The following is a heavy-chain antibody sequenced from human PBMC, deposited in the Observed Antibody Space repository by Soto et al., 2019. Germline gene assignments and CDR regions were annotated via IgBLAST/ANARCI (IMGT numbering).Heavy chain of an antibody. CDR1: GFTFDDYA. V-gene: IGHV3-9*01. CDR3: AKSPHDILIGSAFDY. Sequence: RLSCAASGFTFDDYAMHWVRQGPGKGLEWVSGISWNSGGIGYADSVKGRFTISRDNAKNSLYLQMDRLRPEDTAFYYCAKSPHDILIGSAFDYWGQGTLVTVSS. J-gene: IGHJ4*02. D-gene: IGHD3-9*01. CDR2: ISWNSGGI.